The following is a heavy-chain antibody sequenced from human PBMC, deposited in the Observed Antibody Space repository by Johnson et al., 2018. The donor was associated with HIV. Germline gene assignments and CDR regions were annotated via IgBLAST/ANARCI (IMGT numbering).Heavy chain of an antibody. V-gene: IGHV3-20*04. CDR2: INWNGGSI. CDR1: GLNFDDYA. Sequence: VQLVESGGGVVRPGGSLRLSCAASGLNFDDYAMSWVRQVPGKGLEGVSGINWNGGSIGYAASVKGRVPISRDNSKNTLYLQMSSLKTEDTAVYYCARGSRYTYDNDDAHLLHAFDIWGQGTVVTVSS. J-gene: IGHJ3*02. CDR3: ARGSRYTYDNDDAHLLHAFDI. D-gene: IGHD3-22*01.